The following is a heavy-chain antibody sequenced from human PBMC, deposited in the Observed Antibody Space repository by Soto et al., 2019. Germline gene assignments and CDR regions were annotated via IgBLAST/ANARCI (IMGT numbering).Heavy chain of an antibody. D-gene: IGHD3-3*01. Sequence: GASVKVSCKASGGTFSNYAISWVRQAPGQGLEWMEVIIPIFGTANYAQKFQGRVTITADESTSAAYVELSSLRSEDTAVYDCARDHPFDFSSGYYPIWFGPWGEGTLVT. J-gene: IGHJ5*02. CDR3: ARDHPFDFSSGYYPIWFGP. CDR2: IIPIFGTA. CDR1: GGTFSNYA. V-gene: IGHV1-69*13.